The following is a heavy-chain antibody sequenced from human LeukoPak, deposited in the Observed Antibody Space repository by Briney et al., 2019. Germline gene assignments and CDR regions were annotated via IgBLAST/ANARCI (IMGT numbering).Heavy chain of an antibody. CDR3: ARDSTYYYDSGSSGPHYFDN. J-gene: IGHJ4*02. D-gene: IGHD3-10*01. CDR1: GFTVSSNY. V-gene: IGHV3-66*01. Sequence: HSGGSLRLSCAASGFTVSSNYMSWVRQAPGKGLEGVSVIYSGGSTYYADSVKGRFNISRDISKNTVYLQMNSLRAEDTAVYYCARDSTYYYDSGSSGPHYFDNWGQGTLVTVSS. CDR2: IYSGGST.